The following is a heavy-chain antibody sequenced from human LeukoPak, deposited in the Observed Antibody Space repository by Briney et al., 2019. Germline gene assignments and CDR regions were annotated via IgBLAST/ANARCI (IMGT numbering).Heavy chain of an antibody. J-gene: IGHJ3*02. CDR3: ARGTYSSGWYPDTFDI. CDR2: IKKDGSAG. V-gene: IGHV3-7*01. Sequence: GGSLRLSCAASGFTFSTYWMSWVRQAPGKGLEWVANIKKDGSAGYYVDPVKGRFTISRDNAKNSLYLQMNSLRVEDTAVYYCARGTYSSGWYPDTFDIWGQGTMVTVSS. CDR1: GFTFSTYW. D-gene: IGHD6-19*01.